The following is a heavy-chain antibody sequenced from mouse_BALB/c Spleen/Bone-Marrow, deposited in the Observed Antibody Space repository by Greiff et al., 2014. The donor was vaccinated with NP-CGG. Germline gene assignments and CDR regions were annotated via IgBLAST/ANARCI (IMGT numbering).Heavy chain of an antibody. V-gene: IGHV14-3*02. CDR2: IDPANGNT. D-gene: IGHD2-14*01. CDR3: AQGYDWAMDY. CDR1: GFNIKDTY. Sequence: VQLKESGAELVKPGASVELSCTASGFNIKDTYIHWVKQRPEQGLEWIGRIDPANGNTKYDPKFQGKATITTDTSSNTAYLQLSSLTSEDTAVYYCAQGYDWAMDYWGQGTSVTVSS. J-gene: IGHJ4*01.